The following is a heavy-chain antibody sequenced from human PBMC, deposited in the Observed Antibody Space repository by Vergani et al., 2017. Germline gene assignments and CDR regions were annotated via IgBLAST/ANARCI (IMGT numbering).Heavy chain of an antibody. V-gene: IGHV3-15*01. CDR2: VISKKDGGRA. Sequence: EVQLVESGGGLLKPGDHVRLSCAVSGLNFNDGWMTWVRQAPGKGLEWLGRVISKKDGGRADYSPHVKGTITISRDESKSTIYLDMNSLRADDTAVYYCTKGSRGYTGYFFDYWGQGTLATVSS. CDR3: TKGSRGYTGYFFDY. CDR1: GLNFNDGW. D-gene: IGHD5-12*01. J-gene: IGHJ4*02.